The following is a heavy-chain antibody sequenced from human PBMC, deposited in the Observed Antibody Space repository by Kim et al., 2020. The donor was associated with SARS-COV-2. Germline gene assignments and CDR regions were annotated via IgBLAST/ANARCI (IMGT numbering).Heavy chain of an antibody. D-gene: IGHD6-13*01. CDR3: ARMEISGWFNFDV. CDR1: GSSIGIGYY. V-gene: IGHV4-38-2*02. CDR2: ISHTGNT. J-gene: IGHJ3*01. Sequence: SETLSLTCTVSGSSIGIGYYWAWIRQPPGRGLEWIGSISHTGNTYSNPSLRGRISISVDTSKRQFSLNVTSVTAADTAVYSCARMEISGWFNFDVWGLGTNGHRLF.